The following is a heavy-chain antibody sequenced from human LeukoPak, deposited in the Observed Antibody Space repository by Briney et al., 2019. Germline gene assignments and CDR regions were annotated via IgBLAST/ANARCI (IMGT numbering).Heavy chain of an antibody. Sequence: GGSLRLSCVASGVTFSSYGMHWVRQAPDKGLEWVAVISYDGSNKYYADSVKGRFTISRDNSKNTLYLQMNSLRAEDTAVYYCANDRQWLVSSSFDYWGQGTLVTVSS. CDR2: ISYDGSNK. CDR3: ANDRQWLVSSSFDY. V-gene: IGHV3-30*18. D-gene: IGHD6-19*01. CDR1: GVTFSSYG. J-gene: IGHJ4*02.